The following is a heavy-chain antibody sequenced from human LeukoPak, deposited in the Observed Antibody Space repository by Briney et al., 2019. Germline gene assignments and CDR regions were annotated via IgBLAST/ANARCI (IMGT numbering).Heavy chain of an antibody. J-gene: IGHJ3*02. V-gene: IGHV1-69*13. Sequence: GASVKVSCKASGGTSSSYAISWVRQAPGQGLEWMGGIIPIFGTANYAQKFQGRVTITADESTSTAYMELSSLRSEDTAVYYCARGPICSSTSCYDAFDIWGQGTMVTVPS. D-gene: IGHD2-2*01. CDR2: IIPIFGTA. CDR3: ARGPICSSTSCYDAFDI. CDR1: GGTSSSYA.